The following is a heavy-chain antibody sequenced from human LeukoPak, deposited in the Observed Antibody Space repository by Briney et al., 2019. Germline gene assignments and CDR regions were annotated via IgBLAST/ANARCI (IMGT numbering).Heavy chain of an antibody. CDR2: IYTSGST. Sequence: SQTLSLTCTVSGCSISSGSYYWSWIPQPAGQGLEWIGRIYTSGSTDYNPSLKSRGTISIQTCKNQFSLKLRSVTAADTAVYYCASQVLSRPSYYYHYYMDVWGKGTTVTVSS. CDR3: ASQVLSRPSYYYHYYMDV. J-gene: IGHJ6*03. D-gene: IGHD2-2*01. V-gene: IGHV4-61*02. CDR1: GCSISSGSYY.